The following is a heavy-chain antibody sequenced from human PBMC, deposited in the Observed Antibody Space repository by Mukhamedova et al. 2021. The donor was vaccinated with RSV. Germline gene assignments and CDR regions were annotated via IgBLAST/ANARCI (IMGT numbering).Heavy chain of an antibody. Sequence: GIINPSGGSTSYAQKFQGRVTMTRDTSTSTVYMELSSLRSEDTAVYYCARGLGWDLDYWGQGTLVTVSS. V-gene: IGHV1-46*01. CDR3: ARGLGWDLDY. D-gene: IGHD3-9*01. J-gene: IGHJ4*02. CDR2: INPSGGST.